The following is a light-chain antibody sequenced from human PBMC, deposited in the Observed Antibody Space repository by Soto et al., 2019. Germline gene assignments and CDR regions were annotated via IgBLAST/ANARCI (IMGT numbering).Light chain of an antibody. CDR2: GAS. Sequence: EIVLTQSPGTLSLSPGEGATISCRASQSVGSNSLAWFQQRPGQAPRLLIYGASSRATGIPDRFSGSGSGTDFTLTISRLEPEDFAVYYCQQYGSSPRTFGQGTKVEIK. CDR1: QSVGSNS. J-gene: IGKJ1*01. V-gene: IGKV3-20*01. CDR3: QQYGSSPRT.